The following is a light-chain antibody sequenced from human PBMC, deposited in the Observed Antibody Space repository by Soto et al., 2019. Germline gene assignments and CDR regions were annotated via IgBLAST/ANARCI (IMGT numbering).Light chain of an antibody. CDR2: GAS. V-gene: IGKV3-20*01. Sequence: EIVLTQSPXXLSXXXXXXXXXXXXXXQSVXXSYLAWYQQKPGQAPRLLIYGASSRATGIPDRFSGSGSGTDFTLTISRLEPEDFAVYYCQQYGSSPPVTFGQGTRLEIK. CDR1: QSVXXSY. CDR3: QQYGSSPPVT. J-gene: IGKJ5*01.